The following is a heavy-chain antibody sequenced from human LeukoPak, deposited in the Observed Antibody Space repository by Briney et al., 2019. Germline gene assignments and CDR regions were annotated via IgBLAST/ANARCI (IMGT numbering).Heavy chain of an antibody. J-gene: IGHJ4*02. CDR3: ARVVGGVPDY. D-gene: IGHD3-16*01. CDR2: INSDGSSS. V-gene: IGHV3-74*01. Sequence: PGGSLRLSCAASGFTFSDYYMSWIRQAPGKGLVWVSRINSDGSSSSYADSVKGRFTISRDNAKNTLYLQMNSLRAEDTAVYYCARVVGGVPDYWGQGTLVTVSS. CDR1: GFTFSDYY.